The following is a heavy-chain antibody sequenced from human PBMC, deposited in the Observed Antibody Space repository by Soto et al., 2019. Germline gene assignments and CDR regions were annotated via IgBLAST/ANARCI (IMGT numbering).Heavy chain of an antibody. J-gene: IGHJ4*02. Sequence: VSCKASGGTFSSYAISWVRQAPGQGLEWMGGIIPIFGTANYAQKFQGRVTITADESTSTAYMELSSLRSEDTAVYYCARGPEWDGNSVLYFDYWGQGTLVTVSS. CDR2: IIPIFGTA. CDR3: ARGPEWDGNSVLYFDY. CDR1: GGTFSSYA. D-gene: IGHD4-4*01. V-gene: IGHV1-69*01.